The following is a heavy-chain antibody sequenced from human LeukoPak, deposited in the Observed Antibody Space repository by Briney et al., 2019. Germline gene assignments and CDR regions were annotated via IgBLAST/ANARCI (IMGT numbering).Heavy chain of an antibody. Sequence: NPSGTLSLTCTVSGGSFSSYFWSWIRQPPGKGLEWIGYVYYSGSTHYNSSLKSRVTISLDTSRNQFSLKLSSVTAADTAVYYCARAPSGIAAPRSWFDPWGQGTLVTVSS. CDR1: GGSFSSYF. D-gene: IGHD6-13*01. J-gene: IGHJ5*02. V-gene: IGHV4-59*01. CDR2: VYYSGST. CDR3: ARAPSGIAAPRSWFDP.